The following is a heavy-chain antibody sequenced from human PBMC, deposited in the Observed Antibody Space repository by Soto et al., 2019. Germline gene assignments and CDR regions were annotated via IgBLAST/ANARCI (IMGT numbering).Heavy chain of an antibody. Sequence: PGGSLRLSCAASGFTFSSYGMHWVRQAPGKGLEWVAVISYDGSNKYYADSVKGRFTISRDNSKNTLYLQMNSLRAEDTAVYYCAKDLYDFWSSYPPYNWFDPWGQGTLVTVSS. V-gene: IGHV3-30*18. CDR2: ISYDGSNK. D-gene: IGHD3-3*01. CDR3: AKDLYDFWSSYPPYNWFDP. J-gene: IGHJ5*02. CDR1: GFTFSSYG.